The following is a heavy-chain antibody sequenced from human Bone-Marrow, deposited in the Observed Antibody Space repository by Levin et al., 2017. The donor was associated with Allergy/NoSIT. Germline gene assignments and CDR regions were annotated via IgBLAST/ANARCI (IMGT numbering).Heavy chain of an antibody. CDR3: AKEPRWDLVSHGFEI. Sequence: GGSLRLSCAASGFTFSRYGMYWVRQAPGKGLEWVATLSYDGSDKYNADSVKGRFTISRDNSKNTLFLQMNSLRAEDTAVYYCAKEPRWDLVSHGFEIWGQGTMVTVSS. CDR1: GFTFSRYG. CDR2: LSYDGSDK. V-gene: IGHV3-30*18. D-gene: IGHD1-26*01. J-gene: IGHJ3*02.